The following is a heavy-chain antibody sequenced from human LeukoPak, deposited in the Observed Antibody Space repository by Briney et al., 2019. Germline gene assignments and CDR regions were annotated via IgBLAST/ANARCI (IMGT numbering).Heavy chain of an antibody. J-gene: IGHJ5*02. Sequence: PAESLTLSCAASGFTFSTYAIHWVRQAPGKGLEWVAVISDDGSTKYYADSVKGRFTIASDNTKNMLYLQMNSLRAEDSAVYDCARDLIAVTGAGFWFDPRGQGTLVTVSS. V-gene: IGHV3-30-3*01. D-gene: IGHD6-19*01. CDR2: ISDDGSTK. CDR1: GFTFSTYA. CDR3: ARDLIAVTGAGFWFDP.